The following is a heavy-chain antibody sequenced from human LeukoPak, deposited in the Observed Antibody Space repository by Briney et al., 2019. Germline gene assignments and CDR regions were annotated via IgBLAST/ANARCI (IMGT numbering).Heavy chain of an antibody. CDR1: GFTFSSYA. V-gene: IGHV3-64D*06. J-gene: IGHJ6*04. CDR3: EKVGGPTIGYYYYGMDV. D-gene: IGHD1-26*01. Sequence: GGSLRLSCSASGFTFSSYAMHWVRQAPGKGLEYVSAISSNGGSTYYADSVKGRFTISRDNSKNTLYLQMSSLRAEDTAVYYCEKVGGPTIGYYYYGMDVWGKGTTVTVSS. CDR2: ISSNGGST.